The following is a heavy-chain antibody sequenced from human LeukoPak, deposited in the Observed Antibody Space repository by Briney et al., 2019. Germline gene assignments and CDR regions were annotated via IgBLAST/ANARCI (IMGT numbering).Heavy chain of an antibody. J-gene: IGHJ4*02. Sequence: TLSLTCTVSGGSISSYYWSWIRQPPGKALEWLALIYWDDDKRYSPSLKSRLTITKDTSKNQVVLTVTNMDPVDTATYYCTHRLGDTAMVFDYWGQGTLVTVSS. V-gene: IGHV2-5*08. CDR3: THRLGDTAMVFDY. CDR2: IYWDDDK. CDR1: GGSISSYYW. D-gene: IGHD5-18*01.